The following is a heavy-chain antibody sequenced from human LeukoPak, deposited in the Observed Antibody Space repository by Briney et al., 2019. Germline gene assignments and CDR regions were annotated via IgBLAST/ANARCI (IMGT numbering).Heavy chain of an antibody. J-gene: IGHJ6*02. CDR3: ARDRRYYDTSGTVYYDAMDV. V-gene: IGHV4-59*01. Sequence: SETLSLTCTVSGGSMSGYYWSWIRQPPGKGLEWIGYIYYSGSTNYNPSLKSRVTISVDTSKIHFSLRLSSVTAADTAVYYCARDRRYYDTSGTVYYDAMDVWGQGTTVTVSS. CDR1: GGSMSGYY. D-gene: IGHD3-22*01. CDR2: IYYSGST.